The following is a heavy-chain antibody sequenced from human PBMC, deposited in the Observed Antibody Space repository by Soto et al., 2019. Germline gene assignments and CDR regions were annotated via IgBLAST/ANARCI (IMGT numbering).Heavy chain of an antibody. D-gene: IGHD1-26*01. Sequence: QVQLQESGPGLVKPSGTLSLTCAVSCGSISSSNWWSWVRQPPGKGLEWIGEIYHSGGNNYNPSLKSRVTISVDKSKNQFSRKRGSVTAADTAVYYCARFVGFLRELRWDGMDVWGQGTTVTVSS. V-gene: IGHV4-4*02. CDR3: ARFVGFLRELRWDGMDV. J-gene: IGHJ6*02. CDR1: CGSISSSNW. CDR2: IYHSGGN.